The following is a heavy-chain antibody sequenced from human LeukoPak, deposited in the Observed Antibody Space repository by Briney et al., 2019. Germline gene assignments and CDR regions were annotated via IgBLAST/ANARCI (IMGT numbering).Heavy chain of an antibody. Sequence: ASVKVSCKASGYSFTIYYMHWVRQAPGQGLEWMGIINPSGGGTSCAQKFQGRLTMTRDTSTSTVYMELSSLRSEDTAVYYCVRSFTVTSTLDYWGQGTLVTVSS. V-gene: IGHV1-46*01. CDR3: VRSFTVTSTLDY. CDR2: INPSGGGT. J-gene: IGHJ4*02. D-gene: IGHD4-11*01. CDR1: GYSFTIYY.